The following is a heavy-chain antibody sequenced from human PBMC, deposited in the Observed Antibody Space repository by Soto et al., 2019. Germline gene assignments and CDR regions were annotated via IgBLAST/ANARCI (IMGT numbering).Heavy chain of an antibody. Sequence: QITLKESGPTLVKPTQTLTLTCTFSGLSLSTTGVGVGWIRQPPGKALEWLALIYWDDDKRYSPSLKSRLTITKDSSKNQVVLTMTNMDPVDTATYYCVQSQCGGDCLQSYSSHSYYGLDVWGQGTTVTVPS. D-gene: IGHD2-21*02. V-gene: IGHV2-5*02. CDR2: IYWDDDK. CDR1: GLSLSTTGVG. CDR3: VQSQCGGDCLQSYSSHSYYGLDV. J-gene: IGHJ6*02.